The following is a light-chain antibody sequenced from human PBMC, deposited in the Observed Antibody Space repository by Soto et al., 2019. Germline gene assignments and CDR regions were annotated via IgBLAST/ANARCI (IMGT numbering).Light chain of an antibody. Sequence: EIVLTQTPATLSLSPGERATLSCRASQSVSRYLAWYQQKPGQAPRLLMYDASTRATGIPARFSGSGSGTEFTLTISSLQSEDFAVYYCQQYHNWPITFGQGTKVDIK. V-gene: IGKV3-15*01. CDR3: QQYHNWPIT. J-gene: IGKJ1*01. CDR1: QSVSRY. CDR2: DAS.